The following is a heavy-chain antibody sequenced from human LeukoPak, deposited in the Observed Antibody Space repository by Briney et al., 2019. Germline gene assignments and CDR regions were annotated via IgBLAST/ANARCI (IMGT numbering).Heavy chain of an antibody. D-gene: IGHD3-10*01. CDR2: IKQDGSEK. V-gene: IGHV3-7*03. CDR1: GFGFSSYW. Sequence: PGGSLRLSCAASGFGFSSYWMSWVRQAPGKGLEWVANIKQDGSEKYYVDPVKGRFTISRDTSKNTLSLQMNSLRVEDTAVYYCAREKGRGVISPYYDYWGQGTLVTVS. J-gene: IGHJ4*02. CDR3: AREKGRGVISPYYDY.